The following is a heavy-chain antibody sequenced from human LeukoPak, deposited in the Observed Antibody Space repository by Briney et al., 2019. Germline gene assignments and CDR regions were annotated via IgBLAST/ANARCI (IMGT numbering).Heavy chain of an antibody. CDR1: GYTFTSYV. D-gene: IGHD3-3*01. V-gene: IGHV1-3*01. CDR2: ISAGNGNT. Sequence: ASVKVSCKASGYTFTSYVMHWVRQAPGQRLEWMGWISAGNGNTKYSQKFQGRVTITRDTSASTAYMELRSLRSDDTAVYYCARVYNRGSGYENWFDPWGQGTLVTVSS. J-gene: IGHJ5*02. CDR3: ARVYNRGSGYENWFDP.